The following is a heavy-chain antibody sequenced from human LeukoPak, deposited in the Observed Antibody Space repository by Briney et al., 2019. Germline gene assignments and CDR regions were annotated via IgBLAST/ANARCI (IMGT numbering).Heavy chain of an antibody. D-gene: IGHD3-9*01. CDR1: GFSFSTYG. CDR3: AKDQRPDTGYDIDF. Sequence: GGSLRLSCAASGFSFSTYGMSWVRQAPRKGLEWVSVIYGSDDTTRYAESVKGRFTISRDNSKQTLNLQMNSLRAEDAAIYYCAKDQRPDTGYDIDFWGRGTLVTVSS. CDR2: IYGSDDTT. J-gene: IGHJ4*02. V-gene: IGHV3-23*01.